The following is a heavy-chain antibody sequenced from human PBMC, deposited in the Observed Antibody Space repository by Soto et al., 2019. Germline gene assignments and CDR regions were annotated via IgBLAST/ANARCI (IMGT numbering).Heavy chain of an antibody. Sequence: QITLKESGPASLKPTQTLTLTCSFSGFSLSTEGVGVNWIRQPPGKALEWLALIYWDDDKRYSPSLNSRLTITKDTSKNPVVLTLTNINPVDTGTYFCARSVRGVTMDVWGQGTAVTVSS. J-gene: IGHJ6*02. CDR1: GFSLSTEGVG. CDR3: ARSVRGVTMDV. CDR2: IYWDDDK. D-gene: IGHD3-10*01. V-gene: IGHV2-5*02.